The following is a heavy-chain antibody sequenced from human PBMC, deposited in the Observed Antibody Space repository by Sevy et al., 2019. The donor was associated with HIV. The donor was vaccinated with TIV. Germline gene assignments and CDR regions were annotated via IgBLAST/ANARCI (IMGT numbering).Heavy chain of an antibody. V-gene: IGHV3-21*01. Sequence: GGSLRLSCAASGFTLSTYSMNWVRQAPGKGLEWVSSISSSSSYIYYAHSVKGRFTISRDNAKNSLYLQMNSLRAEDTAVYYCVRDGGCSSTSCLLYFDYWGQGTLVTVSS. CDR2: ISSSSSYI. D-gene: IGHD2-2*01. J-gene: IGHJ4*02. CDR1: GFTLSTYS. CDR3: VRDGGCSSTSCLLYFDY.